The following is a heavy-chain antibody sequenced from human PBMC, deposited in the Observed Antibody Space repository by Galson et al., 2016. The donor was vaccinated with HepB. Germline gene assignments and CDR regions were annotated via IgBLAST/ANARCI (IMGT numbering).Heavy chain of an antibody. CDR1: GGSVSSGTYY. D-gene: IGHD4-11*01. CDR2: IYNDGRT. J-gene: IGHJ4*02. V-gene: IGHV4-61*01. Sequence: SETLSLTCTVSGGSVSSGTYYWSWIRQPPGKGLEWIGNIYNDGRTKYNPSLKSRVTISLDTSKNQFSLNLSSVTAADTAVYYCARGPTLTTDYWGQGTLVIVSS. CDR3: ARGPTLTTDY.